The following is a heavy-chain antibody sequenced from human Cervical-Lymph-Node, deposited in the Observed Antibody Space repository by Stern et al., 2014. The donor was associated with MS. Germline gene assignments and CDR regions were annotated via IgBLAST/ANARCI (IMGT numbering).Heavy chain of an antibody. J-gene: IGHJ5*02. V-gene: IGHV1-46*01. Sequence: VHLVDSGAEGKKPGASVKDSCKASGYPFTSYYMNCVRLAPGQWLVCMGIIHPRCGSTSYAQNFQGTGTMTMETPARRDYKGHRSLRSEDTAVYYCAREGGFGFDPWGQGTLVTVSS. CDR3: AREGGFGFDP. CDR2: IHPRCGST. D-gene: IGHD3-16*01. CDR1: GYPFTSYY.